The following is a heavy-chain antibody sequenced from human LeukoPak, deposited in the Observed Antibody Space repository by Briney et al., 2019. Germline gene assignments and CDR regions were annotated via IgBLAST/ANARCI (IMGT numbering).Heavy chain of an antibody. D-gene: IGHD3-16*01. V-gene: IGHV3-30*02. Sequence: GGSLRLSCAASGFTFSSYGMHWVRQAPGKGLEWVAFIQYDGSNKYYADSVKGRFTISRDNSKNTLYLQMNSLRAEDTAVYYCAGGGTADYWGQGTLVTVSS. J-gene: IGHJ4*02. CDR2: IQYDGSNK. CDR3: AGGGTADY. CDR1: GFTFSSYG.